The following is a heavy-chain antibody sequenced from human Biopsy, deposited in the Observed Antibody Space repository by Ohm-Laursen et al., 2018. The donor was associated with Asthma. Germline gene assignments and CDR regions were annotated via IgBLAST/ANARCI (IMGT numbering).Heavy chain of an antibody. CDR2: VSHTGST. V-gene: IGHV4-59*11. J-gene: IGHJ5*02. CDR1: GGSIRSHD. D-gene: IGHD2-15*01. CDR3: ARLADCSGCACYSYGWFDP. Sequence: SETLSLTCTVSGGSIRSHDWTWIRLPPGKGLEYIGDVSHTGSTNYNPSLKSRVTMSLDTSKNQFSLRLTSVTPADTAVYYCARLADCSGCACYSYGWFDPWGQGTRVTVSS.